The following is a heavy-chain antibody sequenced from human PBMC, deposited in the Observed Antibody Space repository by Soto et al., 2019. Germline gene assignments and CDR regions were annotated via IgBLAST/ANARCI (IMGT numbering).Heavy chain of an antibody. D-gene: IGHD3-22*01. CDR1: GYTFTSYG. J-gene: IGHJ4*02. CDR2: ISAYNGNT. V-gene: IGHV1-18*01. CDR3: AKDTYYHDGSGYYIFDY. Sequence: ASVKVSCKASGYTFTSYGISWVRQAPGQGLEWMGWISAYNGNTNYAQKLQGRVTMTTDTSKNTLYLQMNSLRAEDTAVYYCAKDTYYHDGSGYYIFDYWGQGTPVTVSS.